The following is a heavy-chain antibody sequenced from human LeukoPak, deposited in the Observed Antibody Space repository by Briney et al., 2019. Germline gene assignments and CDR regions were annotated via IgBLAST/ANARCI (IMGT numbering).Heavy chain of an antibody. CDR1: GGSISSGDFY. V-gene: IGHV4-31*03. D-gene: IGHD5-12*01. CDR3: ARVIGYDQLDY. CDR2: IHYSGST. Sequence: SETLSLTCSVSGGSISSGDFYWSWIRQHPGKGLEWIGYIHYSGSTYYNPSLKSRVSISVSTSKNRFSLQLSSVTATDTAVYYCARVIGYDQLDYWGQGTLVTVSS. J-gene: IGHJ4*02.